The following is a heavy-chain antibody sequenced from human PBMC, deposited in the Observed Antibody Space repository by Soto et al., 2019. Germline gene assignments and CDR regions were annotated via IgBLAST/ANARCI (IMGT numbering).Heavy chain of an antibody. D-gene: IGHD6-19*01. CDR1: GFTFTNYY. CDR2: INPSGGGT. CDR3: ARDSGDTTLRQWRRSFHY. J-gene: IGHJ4*02. V-gene: IGHV1-46*01. Sequence: QVQLVQSGAEVKKPGASVKVSCKASGFTFTNYYIHWVRQAPGQGLEWMGLINPSGGGTFYAQKFQGRVTVTRDKSTGTVYKELSHLRSYDTAVYFCARDSGDTTLRQWRRSFHYWGQGTLVTVSS.